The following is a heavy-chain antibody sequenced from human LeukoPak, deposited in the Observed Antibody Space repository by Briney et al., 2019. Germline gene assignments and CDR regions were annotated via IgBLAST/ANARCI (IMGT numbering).Heavy chain of an antibody. D-gene: IGHD3-16*01. Sequence: GGSLRLSCAASGFTFSSYWMSWVRQAPGKGLEWVANIKQDGSEKYYVDSVKGRFTISRDNAKNSLYLQMNGLRAEDTAVYYCARQNSLRGSYYFDYWGQGTLVTVS. CDR3: ARQNSLRGSYYFDY. J-gene: IGHJ4*02. V-gene: IGHV3-7*01. CDR1: GFTFSSYW. CDR2: IKQDGSEK.